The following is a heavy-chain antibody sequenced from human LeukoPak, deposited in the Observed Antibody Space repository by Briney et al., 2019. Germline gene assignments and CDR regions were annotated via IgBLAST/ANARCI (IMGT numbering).Heavy chain of an antibody. Sequence: PSETLSLTCTVSGGSISSYYWSWIRQPPGKGLEWIGYIYYSGSTNYNPSLKSRVTISVDTSKNQFSLKLSSVTAADTAVYYCARLFGGYSYGLTWDYWGQGTLVTVSS. J-gene: IGHJ4*02. CDR2: IYYSGST. CDR3: ARLFGGYSYGLTWDY. D-gene: IGHD5-18*01. CDR1: GGSISSYY. V-gene: IGHV4-59*01.